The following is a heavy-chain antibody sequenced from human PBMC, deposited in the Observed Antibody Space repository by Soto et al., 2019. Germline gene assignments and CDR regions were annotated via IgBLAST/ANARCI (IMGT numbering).Heavy chain of an antibody. V-gene: IGHV1-69*13. D-gene: IGHD4-17*01. Sequence: ASVKVSCKASGGTFSSYAISWVRQAPGQGLEWMGGIIPIFGTANYAQKFQGRVTITADESTSTAYMELSSLRSEDTAVYYCAREYDYGDYGVYYFDYWGQGTLVTVSS. J-gene: IGHJ4*02. CDR1: GGTFSSYA. CDR3: AREYDYGDYGVYYFDY. CDR2: IIPIFGTA.